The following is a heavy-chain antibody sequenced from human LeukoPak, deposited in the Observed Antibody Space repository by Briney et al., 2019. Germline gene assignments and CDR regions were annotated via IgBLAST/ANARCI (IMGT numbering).Heavy chain of an antibody. V-gene: IGHV4-39*01. CDR1: GASMNTTNFY. CDR2: ISYAGRT. CDR3: ARQGTMTRGGYWLDP. J-gene: IGHJ5*02. Sequence: PSETLSLTCTVSGASMNTTNFYWAWIRQPPGKGLESIGSISYAGRTYLNPSLNCRVTISVDTSKNQFSLKLSSVTAADTAVYYCARQGTMTRGGYWLDPWGQGTLVIVSS. D-gene: IGHD3-10*01.